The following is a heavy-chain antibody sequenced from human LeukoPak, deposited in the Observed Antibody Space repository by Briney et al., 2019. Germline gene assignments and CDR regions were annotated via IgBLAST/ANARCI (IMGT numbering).Heavy chain of an antibody. CDR2: IYYSGST. Sequence: SETLSLTCTVSGGSISSYYWRWIRQPPGKGLEWIGYIYYSGSTNYNPSLKSRVTISVDTSKNQFSLKLSSVTAADTAVYYCARVPARWGGLDYWGQGTLVTVSS. D-gene: IGHD2-2*01. CDR1: GGSISSYY. J-gene: IGHJ4*02. CDR3: ARVPARWGGLDY. V-gene: IGHV4-59*08.